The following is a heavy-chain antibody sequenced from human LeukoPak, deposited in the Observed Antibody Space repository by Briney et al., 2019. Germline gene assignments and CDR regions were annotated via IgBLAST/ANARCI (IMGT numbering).Heavy chain of an antibody. V-gene: IGHV4-59*01. CDR2: IYYSGST. J-gene: IGHJ4*02. D-gene: IGHD1-26*01. CDR1: GGSISSYY. CDR3: ASLSGSYSGY. Sequence: SETLSLTCTVSGGSISSYYWRWIRQPPGKGLEWIGYIYYSGSTNYNPSLKSRVTISVDTSKNQFSLKLSSVTAADTAVYYCASLSGSYSGYWGQGTLVTVSS.